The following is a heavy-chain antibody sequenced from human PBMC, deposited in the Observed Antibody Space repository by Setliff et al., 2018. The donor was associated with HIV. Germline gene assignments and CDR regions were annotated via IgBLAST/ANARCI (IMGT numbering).Heavy chain of an antibody. CDR3: STWQVDINKDY. CDR2: IYYSGST. D-gene: IGHD2-15*01. V-gene: IGHV4-39*07. CDR1: GGSISSSSYY. Sequence: PSETLSLTCTVSGGSISSSSYYWGWIRQPPGKGLEWIGSIYYSGSTYYNPTLQSRVTISVDTSKNQFSLKLTSVTAADTAVYYCSTWQVDINKDYWGQGTLVTVSS. J-gene: IGHJ4*02.